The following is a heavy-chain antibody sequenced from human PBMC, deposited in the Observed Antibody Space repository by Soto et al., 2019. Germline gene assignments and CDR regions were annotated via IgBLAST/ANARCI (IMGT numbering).Heavy chain of an antibody. V-gene: IGHV4-31*03. Sequence: SETLSLTCTVSGGSISRGGYYWSWIRQHPGKGLEWIGYIYYSGSTYYNPSLKSRVTISVDTSKNQFSLKLSSVTAADTAVYYCARDITYYYDSSGPRGWFDPWGQGTLVTVSS. CDR1: GGSISRGGYY. D-gene: IGHD3-22*01. CDR2: IYYSGST. J-gene: IGHJ5*02. CDR3: ARDITYYYDSSGPRGWFDP.